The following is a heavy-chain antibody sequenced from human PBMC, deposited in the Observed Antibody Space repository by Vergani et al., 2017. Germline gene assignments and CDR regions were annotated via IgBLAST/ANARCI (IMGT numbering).Heavy chain of an antibody. V-gene: IGHV3-48*03. CDR1: GFTFSSYE. Sequence: VQLVESGGGLVQPGGSLRLSCAASGFTFSSYEMNWVRQAPGKGLEWVSYISRSGSTIYYADSVKGRFTISRDNAKNSLYLQMNSLRAEDTAVYYCARGISGSYFKYYYYGMDVWGQGTTVTVSS. D-gene: IGHD1-26*01. J-gene: IGHJ6*02. CDR3: ARGISGSYFKYYYYGMDV. CDR2: ISRSGSTI.